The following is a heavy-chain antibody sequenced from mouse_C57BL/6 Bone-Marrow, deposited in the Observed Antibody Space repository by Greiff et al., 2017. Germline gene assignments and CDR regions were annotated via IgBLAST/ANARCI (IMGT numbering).Heavy chain of an antibody. CDR1: GYSITSCYY. CDR3: ARRKLRAWFAY. Sequence: EVKLQESGPGLVKPSQSLSLTCSVTGYSITSCYYWNWIRQFPGNKLEWMGYISYDGSNNYNPSLKNRIPITRDTSKNQFFLKLNSVTTEDTATYYCARRKLRAWFAYWGQGTLVTVSA. J-gene: IGHJ3*01. V-gene: IGHV3-6*01. CDR2: ISYDGSN. D-gene: IGHD3-2*02.